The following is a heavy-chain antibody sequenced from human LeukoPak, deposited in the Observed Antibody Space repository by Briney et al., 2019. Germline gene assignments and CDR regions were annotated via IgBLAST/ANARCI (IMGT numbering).Heavy chain of an antibody. CDR2: ISWDGGST. CDR3: TNGRGAFWSVGTQKDDAFDI. Sequence: GGSLRLSCAASGFTLDDYAMHWVRQAPGKGLEWVSLISWDGGSTYYADSVKGRFTISRDNSKNSLYLQMNSLRAEDTALYYCTNGRGAFWSVGTQKDDAFDIWGEGTMVSVYS. CDR1: GFTLDDYA. V-gene: IGHV3-43D*04. D-gene: IGHD3-3*01. J-gene: IGHJ3*02.